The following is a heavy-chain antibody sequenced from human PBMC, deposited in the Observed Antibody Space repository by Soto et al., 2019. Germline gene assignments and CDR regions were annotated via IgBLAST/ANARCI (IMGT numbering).Heavy chain of an antibody. CDR3: ARDRASSSWGYYYYYGMDV. Sequence: QVQLVESGGGVVQPGRSLRLSCAASGFTFSSYAMHWVRQAPGKGLEWVAVISYDGSNKYYADSVKGRFTISRDNSKNTLYLQMNSLRAEDTAVYYCARDRASSSWGYYYYYGMDVWGQGTTVTVSS. V-gene: IGHV3-30-3*01. CDR2: ISYDGSNK. D-gene: IGHD6-6*01. J-gene: IGHJ6*02. CDR1: GFTFSSYA.